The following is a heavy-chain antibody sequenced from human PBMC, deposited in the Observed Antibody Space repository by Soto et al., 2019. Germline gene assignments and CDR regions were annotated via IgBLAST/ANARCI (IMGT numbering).Heavy chain of an antibody. D-gene: IGHD3-22*01. V-gene: IGHV3-33*01. CDR2: IWYDGSNK. CDR1: GFTFSSYG. Sequence: GSLRLSCAASGFTFSSYGMHWVRQAPGKGLEWVAVIWYDGSNKYYADSVKGRFTISRDNSKNTLYLQMNSLRAKDTAVYYCVRAKRITMMIREDYFYDMLVSGPEPSVTISS. CDR3: VRAKRITMMIREDYFYDMLV. J-gene: IGHJ6*02.